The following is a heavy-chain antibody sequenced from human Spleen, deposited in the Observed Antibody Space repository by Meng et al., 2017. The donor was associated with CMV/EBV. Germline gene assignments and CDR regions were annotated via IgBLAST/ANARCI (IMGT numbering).Heavy chain of an antibody. CDR1: GFTFSSHW. Sequence: GGSLRLSCAASGFTFSSHWMTWVRQAPGEGLEWVANINQDGSQKNYVDSVKGRFTISRDNAKNSLFLQMNSLRAEDTAVYYCGSREGGYWGQGTLVTVSS. CDR2: INQDGSQK. D-gene: IGHD1-26*01. J-gene: IGHJ4*02. V-gene: IGHV3-7*01. CDR3: GSREGGY.